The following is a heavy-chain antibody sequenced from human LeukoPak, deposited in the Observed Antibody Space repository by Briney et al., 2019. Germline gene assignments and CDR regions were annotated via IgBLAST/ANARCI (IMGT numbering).Heavy chain of an antibody. CDR1: GFSFSDYY. CDR3: ARVEWLQPLDY. J-gene: IGHJ4*02. Sequence: GGSLRLSCVGSGFSFSDYYMSWIRQAPGKGLEWLSYITSSGSTIYYADSMKGRFTISRDNAKNSVFLQMNSLRVEGTAVYYCARVEWLQPLDYWGQGTLVTVSS. CDR2: ITSSGSTI. D-gene: IGHD5-12*01. V-gene: IGHV3-11*01.